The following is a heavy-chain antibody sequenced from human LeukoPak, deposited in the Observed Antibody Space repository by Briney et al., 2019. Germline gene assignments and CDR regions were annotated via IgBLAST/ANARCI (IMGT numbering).Heavy chain of an antibody. CDR1: GGSFSGYY. J-gene: IGHJ5*02. V-gene: IGHV4-34*01. CDR3: ARSGYYDFWGGGGSSGKNWFDP. CDR2: INHSGST. D-gene: IGHD3-3*01. Sequence: SETLSLTCAVYGGSFSGYYWSWIRQPPGKGLEWIGEINHSGSTNYNPSLKSRVTISVDTSKNQFSLKLSSVTAADTAVYYCARSGYYDFWGGGGSSGKNWFDPWGQGTLVTVSS.